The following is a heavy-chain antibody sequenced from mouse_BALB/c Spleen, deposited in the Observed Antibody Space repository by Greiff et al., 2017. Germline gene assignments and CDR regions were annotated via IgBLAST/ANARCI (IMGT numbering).Heavy chain of an antibody. CDR3: ARDLRSNYYAMDY. V-gene: IGHV3-8*02. D-gene: IGHD1-1*01. CDR1: GDSITSGY. J-gene: IGHJ4*01. Sequence: EVQVVESGPSLVKPSQTLSLTCSVTGDSITSGYWNWIRKFPGNKLEYMGYISYSGSTYYNPSLKSRISITRDTSKNQYYLQLNSVTTEDTATYYCARDLRSNYYAMDYWGQGTSVTVSS. CDR2: ISYSGST.